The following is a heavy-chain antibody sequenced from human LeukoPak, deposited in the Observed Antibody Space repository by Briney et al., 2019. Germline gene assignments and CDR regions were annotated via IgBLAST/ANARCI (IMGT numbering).Heavy chain of an antibody. CDR1: GGYISSYY. D-gene: IGHD3-9*01. Sequence: SETLSLTCTVSGGYISSYYWSWIRQPPGKGLEWIGYIYYSGSTNYNPSLKSRVTISVDTSKNQFSLKVSSVTAADTAVYYCARDGTLYDILAGSRRGHFDYWGQGALVTVSS. J-gene: IGHJ4*02. CDR2: IYYSGST. V-gene: IGHV4-59*01. CDR3: ARDGTLYDILAGSRRGHFDY.